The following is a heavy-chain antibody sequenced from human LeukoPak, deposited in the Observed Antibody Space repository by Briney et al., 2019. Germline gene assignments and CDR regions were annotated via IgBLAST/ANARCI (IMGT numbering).Heavy chain of an antibody. CDR3: ARDIVVVVADAPYYYYGMDV. CDR1: GYTFTSYG. CDR2: ISAYNGNT. Sequence: GASVTVSCQASGYTFTSYGISWVRQAPGQGLEWMGWISAYNGNTNYAQKLHGRVTMTTDTSTSTAYMELRSLRSDDTAVYYCARDIVVVVADAPYYYYGMDVWGQGTTVTVSS. J-gene: IGHJ6*02. V-gene: IGHV1-18*01. D-gene: IGHD2-15*01.